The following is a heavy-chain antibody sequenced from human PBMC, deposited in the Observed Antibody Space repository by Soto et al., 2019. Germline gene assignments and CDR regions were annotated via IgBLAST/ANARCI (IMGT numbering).Heavy chain of an antibody. J-gene: IGHJ4*02. CDR3: AGGGGCSGGSCYSR. V-gene: IGHV4-34*01. D-gene: IGHD2-15*01. CDR1: NGAFTDYF. CDR2: INHRGGA. Sequence: TLFLTCDPHNGAFTDYFWAWIRQSPGRGLEWIGEINHRGGATYNPSLRSRVTISIDTSKNHFSLSLRSEDTAVYYCAGGGGCSGGSCYSRWGQGTLVTVSS.